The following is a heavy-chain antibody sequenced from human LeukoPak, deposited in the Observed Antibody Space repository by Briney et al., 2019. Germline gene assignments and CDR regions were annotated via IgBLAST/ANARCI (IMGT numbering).Heavy chain of an antibody. Sequence: GRSLRLSCAASGFTFSSYGMHWVRQAPGKGLEWVAVISYDGSNKYYADSVKGRFTISRDNSKNTLYLQMNSLRAEDTAVYYCARDRSGHLDYWGQGTLVTVSS. CDR2: ISYDGSNK. CDR1: GFTFSSYG. D-gene: IGHD6-19*01. V-gene: IGHV3-30*03. J-gene: IGHJ4*02. CDR3: ARDRSGHLDY.